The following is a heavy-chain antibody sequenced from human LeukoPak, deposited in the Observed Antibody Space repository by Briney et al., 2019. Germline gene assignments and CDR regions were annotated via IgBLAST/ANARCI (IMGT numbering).Heavy chain of an antibody. D-gene: IGHD3-10*01. CDR2: IGGDGGGGT. Sequence: PGGSLRLSCAASGFTFSTYTMAWVRQAPGGGLEWVSGIGGDGGGGTYYADSVKGRLAISRDNSKSTLYLQMNSLRVEDTAVYYCVKDFGRNLGGPGYWGRGTLVTVSS. J-gene: IGHJ4*02. CDR1: GFTFSTYT. CDR3: VKDFGRNLGGPGY. V-gene: IGHV3-23*01.